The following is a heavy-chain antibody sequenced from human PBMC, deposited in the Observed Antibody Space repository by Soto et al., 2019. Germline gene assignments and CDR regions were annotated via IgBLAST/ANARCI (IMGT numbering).Heavy chain of an antibody. CDR3: ASSNHRYYYYMDV. J-gene: IGHJ6*03. CDR1: GGSFSGYY. V-gene: IGHV4-34*01. Sequence: SETLSLTCAVYGGSFSGYYWSWIRQPPGKGLEWIGEINHSGSTNYNPSLKSRVTISVDTSKNQFSLKLSSVTAADTAVYYCASSNHRYYYYMDVWGKGTTVT. CDR2: INHSGST.